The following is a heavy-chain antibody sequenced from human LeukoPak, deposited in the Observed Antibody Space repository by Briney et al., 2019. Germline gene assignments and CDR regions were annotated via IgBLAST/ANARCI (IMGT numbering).Heavy chain of an antibody. J-gene: IGHJ1*01. CDR1: GFTFSSYA. D-gene: IGHD6-19*01. CDR2: ISGSGGST. V-gene: IGHV3-23*01. Sequence: GGSLRLSCAASGFTFSSYAMSWVRQAPGQGLEWVSAISGSGGSTYYADSVKGRFTISRDNSKDTLYLQMNSLRAEDTAVYYCAKEPVAVPTEYFQHWGQGTLVTVSS. CDR3: AKEPVAVPTEYFQH.